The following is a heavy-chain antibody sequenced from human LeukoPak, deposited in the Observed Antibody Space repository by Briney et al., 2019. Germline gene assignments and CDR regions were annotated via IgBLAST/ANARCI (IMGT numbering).Heavy chain of an antibody. D-gene: IGHD1-26*01. J-gene: IGHJ3*02. Sequence: GGSLRLSCAASGFAFISDSIKWVRQAPGGGLEWVSSTGSGSDYIYCADSMKRRHSTSRDNAKNSLYLQMNSLRVEDTAVYYCARGNSENYQRTEAFDIWGQGTMVTV. CDR2: TGSGSDYI. CDR1: GFAFISDS. V-gene: IGHV3-21*01. CDR3: ARGNSENYQRTEAFDI.